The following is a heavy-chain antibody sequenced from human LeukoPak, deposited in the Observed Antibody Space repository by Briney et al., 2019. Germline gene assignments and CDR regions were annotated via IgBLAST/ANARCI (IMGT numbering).Heavy chain of an antibody. V-gene: IGHV1-24*01. CDR1: AFTLSELS. CDR2: FDPKHGET. CDR3: ATGVYCATTTCPGYKNYYYFMDV. D-gene: IGHD2-21*01. Sequence: ASVKVSCKVSAFTLSELSMHWVRQAPGKGLEWLGGFDPKHGETIYAQRFRGRLTLTDDTSTNTAYMELTSLRADDTAVYYCATGVYCATTTCPGYKNYYYFMDVWGEGTTVTVSS. J-gene: IGHJ6*03.